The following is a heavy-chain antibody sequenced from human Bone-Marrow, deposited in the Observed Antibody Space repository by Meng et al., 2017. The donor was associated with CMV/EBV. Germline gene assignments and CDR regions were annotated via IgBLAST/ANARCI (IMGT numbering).Heavy chain of an antibody. J-gene: IGHJ5*02. V-gene: IGHV4-39*07. CDR1: SLSSSSYY. D-gene: IGHD3-3*01. CDR2: IYYSGST. CDR3: ARARNDFWSGYSWFDP. Sequence: SLSSSSYYWGWIRQPPGEGLGLIGSIYYSGSTYYNPSLKSRVTISVDTSKNQFSLKLSSVTAADTAVYYCARARNDFWSGYSWFDPWGQGTLVTVSS.